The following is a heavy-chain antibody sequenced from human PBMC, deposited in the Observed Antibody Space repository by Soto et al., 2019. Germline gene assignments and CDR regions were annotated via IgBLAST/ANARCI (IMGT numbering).Heavy chain of an antibody. Sequence: SETLSLTCSVSGYSVTSSDYYWAWIRQPPGEGLEWIGSMFYSGLTYYNPSLKSRVTLSVDTSKNQFSVRLNSVTAADTAAYYCAPLSVSLSGPYGIHVWGQGTTVTVSS. CDR1: GYSVTSSDYY. V-gene: IGHV4-39*01. CDR3: APLSVSLSGPYGIHV. CDR2: MFYSGLT. J-gene: IGHJ6*02. D-gene: IGHD2-15*01.